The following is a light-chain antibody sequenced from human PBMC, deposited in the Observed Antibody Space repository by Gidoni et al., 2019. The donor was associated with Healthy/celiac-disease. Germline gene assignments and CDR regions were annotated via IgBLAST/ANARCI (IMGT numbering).Light chain of an antibody. CDR2: AAS. CDR3: QQLNSYPPP. J-gene: IGKJ1*01. V-gene: IGKV1-9*01. Sequence: DIQLTQSPSFLSACVGDRVTITCRASQGISSYLAWYQQKPGKAPKLLIYAASTLQSGVPSRFSGSGSGTEFTLTISSLPPEDFATYYCQQLNSYPPPFGQGTKVEIK. CDR1: QGISSY.